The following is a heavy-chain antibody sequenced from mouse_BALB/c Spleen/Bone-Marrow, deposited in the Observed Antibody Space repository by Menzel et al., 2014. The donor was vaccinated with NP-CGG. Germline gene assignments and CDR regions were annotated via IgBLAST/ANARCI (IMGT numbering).Heavy chain of an antibody. CDR3: ARGNRFAY. V-gene: IGHV5-12-2*01. Sequence: EVMLVESGGGLVQPGGSLKLSCAASGFTFSSYTMSWVRQTPEKRLDWVAYISNGGGSTYYPDTVKGRSTISRDNAKNTLYLQMSSLKSEDTAMYYCARGNRFAYWGQGTLVTVSA. CDR2: ISNGGGST. J-gene: IGHJ3*01. CDR1: GFTFSSYT.